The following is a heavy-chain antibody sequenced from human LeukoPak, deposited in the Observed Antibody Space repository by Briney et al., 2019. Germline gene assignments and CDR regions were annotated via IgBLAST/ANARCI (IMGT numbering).Heavy chain of an antibody. J-gene: IGHJ4*02. CDR2: IYHSGST. V-gene: IGHV4-30-2*01. CDR1: GGSISSGGYY. D-gene: IGHD5-12*01. Sequence: SQTLSLTCTVSGGSISSGGYYWSWIRQPPGKGLEWIGYIYHSGSTYYNPSLKSRVTISVDRSKNQFSLKLSSVTAADTAVYYYARVSVATRDFDYWGQGTLVTVSS. CDR3: ARVSVATRDFDY.